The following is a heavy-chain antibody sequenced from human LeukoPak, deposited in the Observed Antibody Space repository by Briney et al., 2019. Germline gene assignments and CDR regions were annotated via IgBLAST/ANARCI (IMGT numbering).Heavy chain of an antibody. Sequence: PSETLSLTCTVSGGSINYYYWSWIRQPPGKGLEWIGYIYNSGNTNYNPSLKSRVTISLDTSKNQFSLKLTSVTAADTAIYYCASGGYCGTTSCYPKWFDPWGQGTLVTVSS. D-gene: IGHD2-2*01. CDR3: ASGGYCGTTSCYPKWFDP. CDR1: GGSINYYY. J-gene: IGHJ5*02. CDR2: IYNSGNT. V-gene: IGHV4-59*01.